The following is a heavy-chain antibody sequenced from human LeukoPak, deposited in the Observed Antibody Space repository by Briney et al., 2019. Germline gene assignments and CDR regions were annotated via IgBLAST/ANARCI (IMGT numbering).Heavy chain of an antibody. V-gene: IGHV3-23*01. J-gene: IGHJ4*02. D-gene: IGHD3-22*01. Sequence: PGGSLRLSCAASGFTFSDYYMSWIRQAPGKGLEWVSGISTSGGSTSYADSVKGRFTISRDNPRNTLYMQMNSLRDEDTAVYYCAIMHRYYDGSGYWVQWGQGTLVTVSS. CDR2: ISTSGGST. CDR3: AIMHRYYDGSGYWVQ. CDR1: GFTFSDYY.